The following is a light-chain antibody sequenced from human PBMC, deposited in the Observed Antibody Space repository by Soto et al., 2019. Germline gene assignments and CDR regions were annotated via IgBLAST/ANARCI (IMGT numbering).Light chain of an antibody. CDR1: QDISSS. J-gene: IGKJ4*01. Sequence: AIQLTQSPSSLSASVGDRVTITCRASQDISSSLAWYQQKAGKAPKLLIYGASILQSGVPSGFSGSGFGTDFTLTISSLRAEDFAIYFCQQTKSYPSTFGGGTRWISN. CDR3: QQTKSYPST. CDR2: GAS. V-gene: IGKV1-13*02.